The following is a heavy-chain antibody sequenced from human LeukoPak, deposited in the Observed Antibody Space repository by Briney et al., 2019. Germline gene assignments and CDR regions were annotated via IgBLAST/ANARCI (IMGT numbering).Heavy chain of an antibody. J-gene: IGHJ4*02. CDR2: IKQDGSEK. CDR3: TRVIVATKDY. CDR1: GFTFSSYW. D-gene: IGHD5-12*01. V-gene: IGHV3-7*05. Sequence: GGSLRLSCADSGFTFSSYWMSWVRQAPGKGLEWVANIKQDGSEKYYVDSVKGRFTISRDNAKNSLYLQMNSLRAEDTAVYYCTRVIVATKDYWGQGTLVTVSS.